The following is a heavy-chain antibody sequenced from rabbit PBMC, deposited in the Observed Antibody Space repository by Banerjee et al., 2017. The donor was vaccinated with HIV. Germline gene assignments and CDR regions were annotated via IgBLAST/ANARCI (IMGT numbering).Heavy chain of an antibody. J-gene: IGHJ4*01. Sequence: LEESGGGLVKPEGSLTLTCKASGFDFSSNAICWVRQAPGKGLEWIGTIYAGSSGSAYYASWVNGRFTISKTSSTTVTLQMTSLTAADTATYFCARPRYAGNTGNNYGFGLWGP. CDR2: IYAGSSGSA. D-gene: IGHD4-2*01. CDR1: GFDFSSNA. V-gene: IGHV1S45*01. CDR3: ARPRYAGNTGNNYGFGL.